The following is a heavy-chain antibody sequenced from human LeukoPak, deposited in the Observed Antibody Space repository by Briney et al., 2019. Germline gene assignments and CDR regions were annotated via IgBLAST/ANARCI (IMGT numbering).Heavy chain of an antibody. CDR3: VRGNDYGGPHY. CDR2: INSDGSWT. CDR1: GNYW. J-gene: IGHJ4*02. V-gene: IGHV3-74*01. D-gene: IGHD4-23*01. Sequence: GGSLRLSCAASGNYWMHWVRQAPGKGLVWVSHINSDGSWTSYADSVKGRFTISRDNGKNTLFLQMNSLRAEDAAVYYCVRGNDYGGPHYWGQGTLVTVS.